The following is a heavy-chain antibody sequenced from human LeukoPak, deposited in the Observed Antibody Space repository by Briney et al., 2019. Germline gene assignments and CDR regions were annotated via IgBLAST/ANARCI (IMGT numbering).Heavy chain of an antibody. CDR2: IYYSGST. CDR1: GGSINSHSYH. J-gene: IGHJ3*01. Sequence: SETLSPTCTVSGGSINSHSYHWGWIRQPPGKGLEWIGSIYYSGSTYYNPSLKSRITISIDTSKNQFSLKVSSVTAADTAVYYCARTHYYHDSSGYCYAFWGQGTMVTVSS. D-gene: IGHD3-22*01. CDR3: ARTHYYHDSSGYCYAF. V-gene: IGHV4-39*01.